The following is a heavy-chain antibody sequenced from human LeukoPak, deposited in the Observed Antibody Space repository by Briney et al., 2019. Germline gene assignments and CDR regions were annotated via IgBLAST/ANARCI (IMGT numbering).Heavy chain of an antibody. CDR1: GGSIRSYY. Sequence: SETLSLTCTVSGGSIRSYYWSWIRQPPGNGLEWIGHIYYSESPNYNPSLKSRLTISVDTSKNQFSLRLSSVTAADTAVYYCARQPVGSRHWFDPWGQGTLVTVSS. V-gene: IGHV4-59*08. D-gene: IGHD6-13*01. J-gene: IGHJ5*02. CDR2: IYYSESP. CDR3: ARQPVGSRHWFDP.